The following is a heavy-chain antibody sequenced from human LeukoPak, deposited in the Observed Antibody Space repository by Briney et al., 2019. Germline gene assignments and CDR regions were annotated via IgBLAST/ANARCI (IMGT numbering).Heavy chain of an antibody. Sequence: PSETLSLTCTVSGYSISSGYYWGWIRQPPGKGLEWIGSIYHSGSTYYNPSLKSRVTISVDTSENQFSLKLSSVTAADTAVYYCARVAQEVWFGELLDYWGQGTLVTVSS. CDR1: GYSISSGYY. D-gene: IGHD3-10*01. V-gene: IGHV4-38-2*02. CDR3: ARVAQEVWFGELLDY. CDR2: IYHSGST. J-gene: IGHJ4*02.